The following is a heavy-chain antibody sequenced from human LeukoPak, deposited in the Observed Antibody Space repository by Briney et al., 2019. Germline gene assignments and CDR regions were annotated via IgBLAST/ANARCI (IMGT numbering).Heavy chain of an antibody. D-gene: IGHD3-22*01. CDR2: IDPSDSYT. J-gene: IGHJ4*02. V-gene: IGHV5-10-1*01. CDR1: GYSFTSYW. CDR3: ATYYYDSSGYYYRDY. Sequence: GESLRMSCKGSGYSFTSYWISWVRQMPGKGLEWMGRIDPSDSYTNYSPSFQGHVTISADKSISTAYLQWSSLKASDTAMYYCATYYYDSSGYYYRDYWGQGTLVTVSS.